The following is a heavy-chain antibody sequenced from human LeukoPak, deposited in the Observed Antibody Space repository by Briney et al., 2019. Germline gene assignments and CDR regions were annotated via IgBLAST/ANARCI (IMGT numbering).Heavy chain of an antibody. CDR1: GFTFSKAW. CDR3: STNRLQYDSSGYDY. Sequence: GGSLRLSCAASGFTFSKAWMSWVRQATGKGLEWLGRIKSNADGGTTDYAAPVQGRITISRDDSQNTLYLKLATLKSEATPVYYCSTNRLQYDSSGYDYWGQGTLVAVSS. CDR2: IKSNADGGTT. J-gene: IGHJ4*02. V-gene: IGHV3-15*01. D-gene: IGHD3-22*01.